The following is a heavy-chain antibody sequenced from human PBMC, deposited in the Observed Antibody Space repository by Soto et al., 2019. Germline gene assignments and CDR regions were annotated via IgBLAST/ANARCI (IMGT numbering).Heavy chain of an antibody. V-gene: IGHV1-69*13. Sequence: ASVKVSCKASGGTFSSYAISWVRQAPGQGLEWMGGIIPIFGTANYAQKFQGRVTITADESTSTAYMELSSLRSEDTAVYYCARPLQLGLNDAFDIWGQGTMVTVSS. CDR3: ARPLQLGLNDAFDI. CDR1: GGTFSSYA. D-gene: IGHD7-27*01. CDR2: IIPIFGTA. J-gene: IGHJ3*02.